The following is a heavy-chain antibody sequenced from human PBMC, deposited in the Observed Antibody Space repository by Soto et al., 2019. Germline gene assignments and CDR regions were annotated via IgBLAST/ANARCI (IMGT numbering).Heavy chain of an antibody. D-gene: IGHD3-3*01. CDR2: ISAYNGNT. CDR3: ARASITIFGSYYYYGMDV. CDR1: GYTFTSYG. Sequence: QVQLVQSGAEVKKPGASVKVSCKASGYTFTSYGISWVRQAPGQGLEWMGWISAYNGNTNYAQKLQGRVTMTTDTPTSTAYMELRSLRSDDTAVYYCARASITIFGSYYYYGMDVWGQGTTVTVSS. V-gene: IGHV1-18*01. J-gene: IGHJ6*02.